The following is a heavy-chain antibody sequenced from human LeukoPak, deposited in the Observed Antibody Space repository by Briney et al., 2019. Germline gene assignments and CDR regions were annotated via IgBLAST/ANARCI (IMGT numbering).Heavy chain of an antibody. CDR3: ARAGYYYYGMDV. J-gene: IGHJ6*02. CDR2: INHSGST. V-gene: IGHV4-34*01. CDR1: GGSFSGYY. Sequence: SETLSLTCAVYGGSFSGYYWSWIRQPPGKGLEWIGEINHSGSTNYNPSLKSRVTISVDTSKNQFSLKLSSVTAADTAVYYCARAGYYYYGMDVWGQGTTVTVSS.